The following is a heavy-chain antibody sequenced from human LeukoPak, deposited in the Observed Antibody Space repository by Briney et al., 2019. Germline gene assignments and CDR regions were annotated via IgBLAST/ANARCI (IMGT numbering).Heavy chain of an antibody. J-gene: IGHJ5*02. D-gene: IGHD3-10*01. CDR1: GFTFSSYS. Sequence: PGGSLRLSCAASGFTFSSYSMNWVRQAPGKGLEWVSYISSSSSTIYYADSVKGRFTISRDNAKNSLYLQMNSLRAEDTAVYYCARECFAGSYLYRFNWFDPWGQGTLVTVSS. CDR2: ISSSSSTI. V-gene: IGHV3-48*01. CDR3: ARECFAGSYLYRFNWFDP.